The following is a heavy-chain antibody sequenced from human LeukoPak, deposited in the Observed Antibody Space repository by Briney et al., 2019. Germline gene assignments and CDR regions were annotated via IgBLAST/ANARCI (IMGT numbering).Heavy chain of an antibody. Sequence: GGSLRLSCAASGFTFSSYGMHWVRQAPGKGLEWVAVISYDGSNKYYADSVKGRFTISRDNSKNTLYLQMNSLRAEDTAVYYCAKDMSRGHRLYHYYMDVWGKGTTVTISS. CDR3: AKDMSRGHRLYHYYMDV. V-gene: IGHV3-30*18. D-gene: IGHD3-10*01. CDR2: ISYDGSNK. J-gene: IGHJ6*03. CDR1: GFTFSSYG.